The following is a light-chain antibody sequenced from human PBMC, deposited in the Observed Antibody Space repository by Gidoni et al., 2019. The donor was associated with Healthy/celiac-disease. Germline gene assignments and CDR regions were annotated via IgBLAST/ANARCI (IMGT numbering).Light chain of an antibody. CDR2: DAS. CDR1: QSVSIY. V-gene: IGKV3-11*01. CDR3: KQRSNWPPWT. Sequence: EIVLTQSPATLSLSPGERATLSCRASQSVSIYLAWYQQKPGQAPRLLIYDASNRATGIPARGSGSGSGTDFTLNSSSLETEDCAVYYCKQRSNWPPWTFGQGTKVEIK. J-gene: IGKJ1*01.